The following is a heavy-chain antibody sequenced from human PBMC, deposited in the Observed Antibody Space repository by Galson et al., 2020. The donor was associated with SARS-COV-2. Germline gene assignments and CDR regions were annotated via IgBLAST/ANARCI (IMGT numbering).Heavy chain of an antibody. V-gene: IGHV3-30*18. CDR3: AKESAGGSGYYDYVDY. D-gene: IGHD3-3*01. Sequence: GGSLRLSCAASGFTFSSYGMHWVRQAPGKGLEWVAVISYDGSNKYYADSVKGRFTISRDNSKNTLYLQMNSLRAEDTAVYYCAKESAGGSGYYDYVDYWGQGTLVIVSS. CDR2: ISYDGSNK. CDR1: GFTFSSYG. J-gene: IGHJ4*02.